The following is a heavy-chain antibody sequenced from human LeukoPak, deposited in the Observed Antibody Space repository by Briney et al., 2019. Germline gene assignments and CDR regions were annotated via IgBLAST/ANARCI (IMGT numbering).Heavy chain of an antibody. J-gene: IGHJ6*02. V-gene: IGHV3-30-3*01. CDR2: ISYDGSNK. D-gene: IGHD2-2*01. Sequence: PGGSLRLSCAASGFTFSSYAMHWVRQAPGKGLEWVAVISYDGSNKYYADSVKGRFTISRGNSKNTLYLQMNSLRAEDTAVYYCARVVERYCSSTSCHLKSHYYYGMDVWGQGTTVTVSS. CDR1: GFTFSSYA. CDR3: ARVVERYCSSTSCHLKSHYYYGMDV.